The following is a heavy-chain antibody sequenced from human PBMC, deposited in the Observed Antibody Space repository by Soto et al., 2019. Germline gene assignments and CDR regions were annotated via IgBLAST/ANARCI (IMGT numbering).Heavy chain of an antibody. J-gene: IGHJ4*02. CDR2: ISGSGNST. CDR3: AKDSFINLSGYDSY. CDR1: VLTFSTYA. Sequence: GGSLRLSCAASVLTFSTYAMIWVGQAPGKGLEWVSAISGSGNSTYYADSVKGRFTISRDNSKNTLYLQMSSLRAEDTAIYYCAKDSFINLSGYDSYWGQGTLVTVSS. V-gene: IGHV3-23*01. D-gene: IGHD5-12*01.